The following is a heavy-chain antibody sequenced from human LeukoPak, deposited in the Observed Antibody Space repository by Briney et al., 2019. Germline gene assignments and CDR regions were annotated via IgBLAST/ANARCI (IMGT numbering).Heavy chain of an antibody. Sequence: SETLPLTCTVSGGSISSYYWSWIRQPPGKGLEWIGYIYYSGSTNYNPSLKSRVTISVDTSKNQFSLKLSSVTAADTAVYYCASNQPFSAAAGTLDYWGQGTLVIVSS. CDR2: IYYSGST. J-gene: IGHJ4*02. CDR1: GGSISSYY. V-gene: IGHV4-59*01. D-gene: IGHD6-13*01. CDR3: ASNQPFSAAAGTLDY.